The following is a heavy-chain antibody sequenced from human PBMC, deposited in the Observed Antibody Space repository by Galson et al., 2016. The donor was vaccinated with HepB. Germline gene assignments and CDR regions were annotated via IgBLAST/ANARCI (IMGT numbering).Heavy chain of an antibody. CDR2: IHPTSGSP. V-gene: IGHV1-46*01. D-gene: IGHD4-17*01. J-gene: IGHJ6*02. Sequence: SCKASGYTFTNYYMHWARQAPGQGLEWMGLIHPTSGSPNYAQKFQDRVAMTRDTSTSTVYMELSSLRSEDTAVYYCARPLLPFSGDNGYYYYGFDVWGQGTTVTVSS. CDR1: GYTFTNYY. CDR3: ARPLLPFSGDNGYYYYGFDV.